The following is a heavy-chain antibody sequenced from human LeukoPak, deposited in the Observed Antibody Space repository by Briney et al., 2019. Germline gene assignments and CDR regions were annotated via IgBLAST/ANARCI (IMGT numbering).Heavy chain of an antibody. D-gene: IGHD3-3*01. CDR2: INHSGST. J-gene: IGHJ6*03. CDR1: GGSISSYY. V-gene: IGHV4-34*01. Sequence: PSETLSLTCTVSGGSISSYYWSWIRQPAGKGLEWIGEINHSGSTNYNPSLKSRVTISVDTSKNQFSLKLSSVTAADTAVYYCARGPYDFWSGYYPVYYYYYYMDVWGKGTTVTVSS. CDR3: ARGPYDFWSGYYPVYYYYYYMDV.